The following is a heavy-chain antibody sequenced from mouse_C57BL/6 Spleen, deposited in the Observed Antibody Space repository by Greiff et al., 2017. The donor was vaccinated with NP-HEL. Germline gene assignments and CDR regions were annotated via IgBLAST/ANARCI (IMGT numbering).Heavy chain of an antibody. D-gene: IGHD1-1*01. Sequence: VKLQESGPELVKPGASVKISCKASGYAFSSSWMNWVKQRPGKGLEWIGRIYPGDGDTNYNGKFKGKATLTADKSSSTAYMQLSSLTSEDSAVYFCARSTVVAGGAMDYWGQGTSVTVSS. CDR3: ARSTVVAGGAMDY. V-gene: IGHV1-82*01. J-gene: IGHJ4*01. CDR2: IYPGDGDT. CDR1: GYAFSSSW.